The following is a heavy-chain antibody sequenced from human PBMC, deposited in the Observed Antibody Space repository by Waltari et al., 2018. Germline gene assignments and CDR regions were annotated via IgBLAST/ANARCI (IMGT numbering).Heavy chain of an antibody. D-gene: IGHD3-3*01. Sequence: QVQLQQWGAGLLKPSETLSLTCVVSGRSFSGYYWSWIRPPPGKGLEWIGEINHSGRTNYNPALKSRVTISIDTSKIQFSLKLRAVTVADTAVYYCARANTIFGVIRTWYYMDVWGKGTPVTVSS. V-gene: IGHV4-34*01. J-gene: IGHJ6*03. CDR2: INHSGRT. CDR3: ARANTIFGVIRTWYYMDV. CDR1: GRSFSGYY.